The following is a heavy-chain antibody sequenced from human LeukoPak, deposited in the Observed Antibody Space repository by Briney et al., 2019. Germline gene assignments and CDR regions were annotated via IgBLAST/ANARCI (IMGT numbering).Heavy chain of an antibody. Sequence: GGSLRLPCAASGFILSSESMSWVRQAPGKGLEWVSVIYTDGSPHYVDSVKGRFTISRDNSKNTLYLQMNSLRAEDTAVYYCARGFGEEMGNTYEYWGQGTLVTVSS. J-gene: IGHJ4*02. CDR2: IYTDGSP. CDR3: ARGFGEEMGNTYEY. CDR1: GFILSSES. V-gene: IGHV3-66*02. D-gene: IGHD5-24*01.